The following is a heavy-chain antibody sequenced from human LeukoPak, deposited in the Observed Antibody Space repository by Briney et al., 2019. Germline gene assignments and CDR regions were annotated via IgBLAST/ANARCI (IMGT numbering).Heavy chain of an antibody. CDR1: GFTFSDYY. J-gene: IGHJ4*02. CDR2: ISSSGSSI. D-gene: IGHD3-22*01. Sequence: PGGSLRLSCAASGFTFSDYYITWIRQAPGKGLEWVSYISSSGSSIYYADSVKGRFTISRDNSKNTLYLQMNSLRAEDTAVYYCAKEMYYYDSSGYYLFDYWGQGTLVTVSS. V-gene: IGHV3-11*04. CDR3: AKEMYYYDSSGYYLFDY.